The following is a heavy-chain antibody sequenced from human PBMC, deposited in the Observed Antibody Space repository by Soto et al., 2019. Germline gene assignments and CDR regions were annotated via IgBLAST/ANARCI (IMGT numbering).Heavy chain of an antibody. J-gene: IGHJ4*02. CDR1: GGSISSYY. Sequence: PSETLSLTCTVSGGSISSYYWSWIRQPPGKGLEWIGYIYYSGSTNYNPSLKSRVTISVDTSKNQFSLKLSSVTAADTAVYYCARAQRGYSYGYKSLYFDYWGQGTLVTVSS. V-gene: IGHV4-59*01. D-gene: IGHD5-18*01. CDR2: IYYSGST. CDR3: ARAQRGYSYGYKSLYFDY.